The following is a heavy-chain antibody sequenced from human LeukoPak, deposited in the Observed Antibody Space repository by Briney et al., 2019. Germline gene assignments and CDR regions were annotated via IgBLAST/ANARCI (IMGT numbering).Heavy chain of an antibody. CDR3: ARDRGGSYSAIDY. Sequence: GGSLRLSRAASGFTFSIYSMNWVPPAPGKGLEWVSFISSISSTIYYADSVKRRFTISRDNDKNSLYLQMNSLRAEDTAVYYCARDRGGSYSAIDYWGQGTLVTVSS. CDR1: GFTFSIYS. J-gene: IGHJ4*02. CDR2: ISSISSTI. V-gene: IGHV3-48*04. D-gene: IGHD1-26*01.